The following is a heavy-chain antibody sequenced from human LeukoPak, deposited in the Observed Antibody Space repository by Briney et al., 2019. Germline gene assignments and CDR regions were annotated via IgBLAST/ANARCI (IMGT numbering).Heavy chain of an antibody. J-gene: IGHJ3*02. CDR1: GYTFTGYY. D-gene: IGHD3-10*01. Sequence: GASVKVSCNASGYTFTGYYMHWVRQAPGQGLEWMGWINANSGGTNYAQKFQGRVTMTRDTSISTAYMELSRLRSDDTAVYYCASVGFDDAFDIWGQGTMVTVSS. CDR3: ASVGFDDAFDI. CDR2: INANSGGT. V-gene: IGHV1-2*02.